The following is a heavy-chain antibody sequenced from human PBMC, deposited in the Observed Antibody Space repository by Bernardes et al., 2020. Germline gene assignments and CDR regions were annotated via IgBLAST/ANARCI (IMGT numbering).Heavy chain of an antibody. V-gene: IGHV3-48*04. J-gene: IGHJ4*02. CDR2: ISPSSDVI. Sequence: GSLRLSCAASRLTLSSYTMNWVRQAPGKGLEWVSYISPSSDVIYYADSVKGRFTISRDNARNSLFLQMNSLRAEDTAVYYCATQAIGFDYWGQGTLVTVSS. CDR3: ATQAIGFDY. CDR1: RLTLSSYT. D-gene: IGHD3-16*01.